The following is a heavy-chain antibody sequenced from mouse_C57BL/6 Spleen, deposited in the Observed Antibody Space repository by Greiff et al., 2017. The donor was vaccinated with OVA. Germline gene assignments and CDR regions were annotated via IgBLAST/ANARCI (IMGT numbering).Heavy chain of an antibody. CDR2: INPNNGGT. CDR3: ARRYYGSSYDYAMDY. J-gene: IGHJ4*01. V-gene: IGHV1-26*01. D-gene: IGHD1-1*01. CDR1: GYTFTDYY. Sequence: EVQLQQSGPELVKPGASVKISCKASGYTFTDYYMNWVKQSHGKSLEWIGDINPNNGGTSYNQKFKGKATLTVDKSSSTAYMELRSLTSEDSAVYDCARRYYGSSYDYAMDYWGQGTSVTVSS.